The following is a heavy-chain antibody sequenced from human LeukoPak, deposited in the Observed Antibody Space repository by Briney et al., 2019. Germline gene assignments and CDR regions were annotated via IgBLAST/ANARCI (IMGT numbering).Heavy chain of an antibody. J-gene: IGHJ4*02. CDR3: ARSRYSSGRGAFDS. D-gene: IGHD3-22*01. CDR2: ISYDGSNK. V-gene: IGHV3-30*04. Sequence: GGSLRLSCAASGFTFSSYAMHWVRQAPGKGLEWVAVISYDGSNKYYADSVKGRFTISRDNSKNTLYLQMNSLRAEDTAVYFCARSRYSSGRGAFDSWGQGTLVTVSS. CDR1: GFTFSSYA.